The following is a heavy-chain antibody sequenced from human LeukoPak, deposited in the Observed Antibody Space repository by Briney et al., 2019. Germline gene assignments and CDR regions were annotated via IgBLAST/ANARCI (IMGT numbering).Heavy chain of an antibody. D-gene: IGHD3-22*01. Sequence: ASVKVSCKGSGYTFTSYCMSWVRQAPGQGLEWMGCNSGYNGNTHNALKLRDRVTIDGRRSTSTAYMELRGLAADDTAVYYFPRAYDSSDYPCFDYWGQGTLVTVSA. CDR1: GYTFTSYC. CDR3: PRAYDSSDYPCFDY. CDR2: NSGYNGNT. V-gene: IGHV1-18*01. J-gene: IGHJ4*02.